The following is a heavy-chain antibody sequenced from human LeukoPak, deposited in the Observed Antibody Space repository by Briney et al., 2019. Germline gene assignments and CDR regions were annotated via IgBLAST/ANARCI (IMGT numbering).Heavy chain of an antibody. Sequence: GASVTVSCTASGGTFSSYAISWVRQAPGQGLEWMGRIIPILGIANYAQKFQGRVTITADKSTSTAYMELSSLRSEDTAVYYCASNPAPSDSSGYVNYWGQGTLVTVSS. J-gene: IGHJ4*02. V-gene: IGHV1-69*04. CDR2: IIPILGIA. CDR3: ASNPAPSDSSGYVNY. CDR1: GGTFSSYA. D-gene: IGHD3-22*01.